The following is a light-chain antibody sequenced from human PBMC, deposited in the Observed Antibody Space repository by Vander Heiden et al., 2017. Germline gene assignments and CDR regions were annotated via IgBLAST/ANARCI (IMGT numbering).Light chain of an antibody. V-gene: IGKV1-13*02. J-gene: IGKJ2*01. CDR2: DAS. CDR3: QQHNSDPMYT. Sequence: AIQLTQSPSSLSASVGDRVTITCRASQGISSALAWYQQKPGKAPKLLIYDASSLESGVPSRFSGSGSGTDFTLTISSRQPEDFAAYYCQQHNSDPMYTFGQGTKLEIK. CDR1: QGISSA.